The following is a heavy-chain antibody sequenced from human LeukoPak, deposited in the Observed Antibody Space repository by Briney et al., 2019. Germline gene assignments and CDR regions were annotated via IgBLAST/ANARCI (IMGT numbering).Heavy chain of an antibody. D-gene: IGHD3-22*01. V-gene: IGHV4-59*08. CDR3: ARLYYYDSSGYSAFDI. J-gene: IGHJ3*02. CDR1: GGSISSYY. CDR2: IHYSGST. Sequence: KPSETLSLTCTVSGGSISSYYWSWIRQPPGKGLEWIGYIHYSGSTNYNPSLKSRVTISVDTSKNQFSLKLSSVTAADTAVYYCARLYYYDSSGYSAFDIWGQGTMVTVSS.